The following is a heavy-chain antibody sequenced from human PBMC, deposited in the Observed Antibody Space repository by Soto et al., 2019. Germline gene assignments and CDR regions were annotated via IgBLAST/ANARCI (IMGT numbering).Heavy chain of an antibody. CDR1: GFTFSSSG. CDR3: AKPAPLGAGTTRYFDY. V-gene: IGHV3-23*01. D-gene: IGHD1-7*01. Sequence: EVQLLESGGDLVQPGGSLRLSCAASGFTFSSSGMSWVRQAPGKGLEWVSAISASGGSTYYADSVKGRFTISRDNSKNTRYLQMNSLRAEDTAIYYCAKPAPLGAGTTRYFDYWGQGALVTVSS. CDR2: ISASGGST. J-gene: IGHJ4*02.